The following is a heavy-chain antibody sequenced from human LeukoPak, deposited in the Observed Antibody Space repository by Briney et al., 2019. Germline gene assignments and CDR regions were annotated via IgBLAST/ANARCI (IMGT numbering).Heavy chain of an antibody. Sequence: GGSLRLSCAASGFTFSSYAMHWVRQAPGKGLEYVSAISSNGGSTYYANSVKGRFTISRDNSKNTLYLQMGSLRAEDMAVYYCARGSLSGMTTVTTRFDYWGQGTLVTVSS. CDR2: ISSNGGST. D-gene: IGHD4-17*01. J-gene: IGHJ4*02. CDR3: ARGSLSGMTTVTTRFDY. CDR1: GFTFSSYA. V-gene: IGHV3-64*01.